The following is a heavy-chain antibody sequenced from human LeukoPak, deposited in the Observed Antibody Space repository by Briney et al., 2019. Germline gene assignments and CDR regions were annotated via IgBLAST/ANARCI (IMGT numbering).Heavy chain of an antibody. CDR1: GFTFTSSA. CDR2: IVVGSGNT. V-gene: IGHV1-58*01. CDR3: AADRHYYDSSGYYYYFDY. J-gene: IGHJ4*02. Sequence: SVKVSCKASGFTFTSSAVQWVRQARGQRLEWIGWIVVGSGNTNYAQKFQERVTITRDMSTSTAYMELSSLRSEDTAVYYCAADRHYYDSSGYYYYFDYWGQGTQVTVSS. D-gene: IGHD3-22*01.